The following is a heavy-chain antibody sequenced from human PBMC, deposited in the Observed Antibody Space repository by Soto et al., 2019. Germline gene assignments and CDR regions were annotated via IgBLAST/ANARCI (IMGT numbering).Heavy chain of an antibody. Sequence: GGSLRLSCAASGFTFSSYGMHWVRQAPGKGLEWVAVIWYDGSNKYYADSVKGRFTISRDNSKNTLYRQMNSLRAEDTAEYYCARGDFGYYYDSSGVFDLGLYYYYYGMDVWGQGTTVTVSS. J-gene: IGHJ6*02. CDR3: ARGDFGYYYDSSGVFDLGLYYYYYGMDV. CDR1: GFTFSSYG. V-gene: IGHV3-33*01. CDR2: IWYDGSNK. D-gene: IGHD3-22*01.